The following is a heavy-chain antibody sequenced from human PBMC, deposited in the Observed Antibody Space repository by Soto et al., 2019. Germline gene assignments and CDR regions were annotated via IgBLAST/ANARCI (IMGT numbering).Heavy chain of an antibody. CDR1: GYTFTSYD. D-gene: IGHD3-16*02. CDR3: ARGRGYDYVWGSYRHDDFDI. J-gene: IGHJ3*02. CDR2: MNPNSGNT. Sequence: ASVKVSCKASGYTFTSYDINWVRQATGQGLEWMGWMNPNSGNTGYAQKFQGRVTMTRNTSISTAYMELSSLRSEDTAVYYCARGRGYDYVWGSYRHDDFDIWGQGTMVTVSS. V-gene: IGHV1-8*01.